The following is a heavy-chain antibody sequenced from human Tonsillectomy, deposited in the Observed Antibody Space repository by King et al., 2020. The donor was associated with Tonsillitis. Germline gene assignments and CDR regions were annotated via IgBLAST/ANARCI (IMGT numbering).Heavy chain of an antibody. D-gene: IGHD1-26*01. Sequence: VQLVESGGGLVQPGGSLRLSCAASGFTFSSYAMTWVRQAPGGGLEWVSSISGSGTHTYYADSAKGQFTISRDNSKNTLYVQMNSLRAEDTGIYFFVKAGLVGWELLPYFDSWGQGTLVSVSS. CDR3: VKAGLVGWELLPYFDS. J-gene: IGHJ4*02. V-gene: IGHV3-23*04. CDR1: GFTFSSYA. CDR2: ISGSGTHT.